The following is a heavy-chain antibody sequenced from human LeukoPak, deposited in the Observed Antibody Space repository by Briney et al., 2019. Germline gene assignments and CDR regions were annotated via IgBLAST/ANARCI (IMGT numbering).Heavy chain of an antibody. D-gene: IGHD3-10*01. CDR2: INTRGIT. CDR1: DASLSSYS. CDR3: AREGQFYYISGSYYFFDY. V-gene: IGHV4-4*07. J-gene: IGHJ4*02. Sequence: SETLSLTCTVSDASLSSYSWSWIRLPAGKGLEWIGRINTRGITNYNPSLQSRATMSIDTSKNQLSLRLSSVTAADTAVYYCAREGQFYYISGSYYFFDYWGQGTLVTVSS.